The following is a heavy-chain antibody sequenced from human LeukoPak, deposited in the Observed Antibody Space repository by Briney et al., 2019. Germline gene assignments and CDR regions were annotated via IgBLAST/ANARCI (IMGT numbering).Heavy chain of an antibody. CDR3: ARDQYSYAAADSTRAYNWFDP. CDR2: INEDGSRK. V-gene: IGHV3-7*01. J-gene: IGHJ5*02. D-gene: IGHD6-13*01. Sequence: PGGSLRLSCAASGFTFSNSWMTWVRQAPGKGLEWAANINEDGSRKYYADSVRGRFTISRDNAKNSLYLQMNSLRAEDTAVYYCARDQYSYAAADSTRAYNWFDPWGQGTLVTVSS. CDR1: GFTFSNSW.